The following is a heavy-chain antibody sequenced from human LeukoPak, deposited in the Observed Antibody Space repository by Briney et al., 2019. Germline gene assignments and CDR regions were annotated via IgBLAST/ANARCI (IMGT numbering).Heavy chain of an antibody. CDR2: IWYDGSNK. CDR1: GFTFSDYY. V-gene: IGHV3-33*08. D-gene: IGHD6-19*01. Sequence: GGSLRLSCAASGFTFSDYYMSWIRQAPGKGLEWVAVIWYDGSNKYYADSVKGRFTISRDNSKNTLYLQMNSLRAEDTAVYYCAGGAKRGIAVEWGYWGQGTLVTVSS. J-gene: IGHJ4*02. CDR3: AGGAKRGIAVEWGY.